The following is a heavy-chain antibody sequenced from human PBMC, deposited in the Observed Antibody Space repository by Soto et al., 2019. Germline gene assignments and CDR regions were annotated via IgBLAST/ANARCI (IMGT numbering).Heavy chain of an antibody. CDR3: SRSYRGTLPGGY. Sequence: GGSLRLSCAASGFTFSSYSMNWVRQAPGKGLEWVSSISSSSSYIYYADSVKGRFTISRDNAKNSLYLQMNSLRAEDTAVYYCSRSYRGTLPGGYWGQGTLVTVSS. V-gene: IGHV3-21*01. CDR2: ISSSSSYI. CDR1: GFTFSSYS. J-gene: IGHJ4*02. D-gene: IGHD1-26*01.